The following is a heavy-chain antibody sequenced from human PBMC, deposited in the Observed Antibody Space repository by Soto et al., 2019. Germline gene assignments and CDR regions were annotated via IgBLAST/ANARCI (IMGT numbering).Heavy chain of an antibody. J-gene: IGHJ5*02. CDR3: ARVRTTPWFDP. Sequence: ETLSLTCTVSGGSISSYYWSWIRQPPGKGLEWIGYIYYSGSTNYNPSLKSRVTISVDTSKNQFSLKLSSVTAADTAVYYCARVRTTPWFDPWGQGTLVTVSS. CDR2: IYYSGST. D-gene: IGHD1-7*01. V-gene: IGHV4-59*01. CDR1: GGSISSYY.